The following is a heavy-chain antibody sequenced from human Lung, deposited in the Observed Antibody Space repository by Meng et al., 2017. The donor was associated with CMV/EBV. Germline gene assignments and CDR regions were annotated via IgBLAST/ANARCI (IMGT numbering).Heavy chain of an antibody. V-gene: IGHV3-48*04. J-gene: IGHJ5*02. CDR2: ISSTASTI. Sequence: GESXKISCAASGFSFSIYSMNWVRQAPGKGLEWISYISSTASTIYYADSVEGRFTISRDDAENSLYLQMNSLRVEDTAVYYCVRDSLADGFAPWGQGTLVTVSS. CDR1: GFSFSIYS. CDR3: VRDSLADGFAP.